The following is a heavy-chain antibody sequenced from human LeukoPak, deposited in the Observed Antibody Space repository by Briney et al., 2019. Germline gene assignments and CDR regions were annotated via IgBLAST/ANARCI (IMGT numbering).Heavy chain of an antibody. CDR1: GGTFSSYA. V-gene: IGHV1-69*05. Sequence: GASVKVSCRASGGTFSSYAISWVRQAPGQGLEWMGRIIPIFGTANYAQKFQGRVTITTDESTSTAYKELSSLRSEDTAVYYCAREQTPLPAPDAFDIWGQGTMVTVSS. D-gene: IGHD4-23*01. J-gene: IGHJ3*02. CDR2: IIPIFGTA. CDR3: AREQTPLPAPDAFDI.